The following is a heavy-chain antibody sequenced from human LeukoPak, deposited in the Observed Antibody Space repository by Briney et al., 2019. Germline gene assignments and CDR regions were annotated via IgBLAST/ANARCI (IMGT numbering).Heavy chain of an antibody. D-gene: IGHD2-21*01. Sequence: SDTLSLTCIISGGSISSTTYYWGWIRQPPGKGLEWIGTLYYSGKTYYNPSLKSRVTISIDTSKNQFSLKLTSATAADTAVYYCARQLGDRLLFDYWGQGTLVTVSS. CDR1: GGSISSTTYY. V-gene: IGHV4-39*07. J-gene: IGHJ4*02. CDR3: ARQLGDRLLFDY. CDR2: LYYSGKT.